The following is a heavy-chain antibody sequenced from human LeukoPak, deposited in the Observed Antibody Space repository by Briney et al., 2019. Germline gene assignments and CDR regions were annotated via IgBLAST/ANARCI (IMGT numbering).Heavy chain of an antibody. V-gene: IGHV3-30*18. J-gene: IGHJ4*02. CDR2: ISYDGSNK. Sequence: SGGSLRLSCAASGFTFSSYVMHWVRQAPGKGLDWVAVISYDGSNKYYADSVKGRFTISRDNSKNTLYLQMNSLRAEDTAVYYCAKDYGYDSSGFDYWGQGTLVTVSS. D-gene: IGHD3-22*01. CDR3: AKDYGYDSSGFDY. CDR1: GFTFSSYV.